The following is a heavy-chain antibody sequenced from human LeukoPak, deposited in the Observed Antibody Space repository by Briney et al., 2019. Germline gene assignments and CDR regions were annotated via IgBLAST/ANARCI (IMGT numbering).Heavy chain of an antibody. CDR2: IYHSGST. V-gene: IGHV4-30-2*01. J-gene: IGHJ5*02. D-gene: IGHD4-17*01. CDR3: ARGHGDYPHWFDP. Sequence: SQTLSLTCAVSGGSISSGGYSWSWIRQPPGKGLEWIVYIYHSGSTYHNPSLKSRVTISVDRSKNQFSLKLSSVTAADTAVYYCARGHGDYPHWFDPWGQGTLVTVSS. CDR1: GGSISSGGYS.